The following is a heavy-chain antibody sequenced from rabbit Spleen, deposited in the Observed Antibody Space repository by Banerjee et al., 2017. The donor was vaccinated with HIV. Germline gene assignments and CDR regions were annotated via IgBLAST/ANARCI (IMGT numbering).Heavy chain of an antibody. CDR1: GLDFSSSFW. Sequence: QSLEESGGDLVKPGASLTLTCTASGLDFSSSFWICWVRQAPGKGLEWIACIDVTRSGRSYYATWAKGRFTISKTSSTTVTLQMTRLTAADTATYFCARDTASSFSSYGMDLWGPGTLVTVS. J-gene: IGHJ6*01. D-gene: IGHD8-1*01. CDR3: ARDTASSFSSYGMDL. CDR2: IDVTRSGRS. V-gene: IGHV1S40*01.